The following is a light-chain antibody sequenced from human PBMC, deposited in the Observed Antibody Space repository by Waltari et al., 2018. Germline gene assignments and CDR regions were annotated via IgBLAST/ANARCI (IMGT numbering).Light chain of an antibody. CDR2: AAS. CDR3: QETYSTVPT. Sequence: DIQMTQSPSSLSASVGDRVTITCRASQSISSYLNWYQQKPGKAPKLLIYAASSLQSGVPSRFSGSGSGTDFTLTISSLQPEDFATYYCQETYSTVPTFGQGTKLEIK. V-gene: IGKV1-39*01. CDR1: QSISSY. J-gene: IGKJ2*01.